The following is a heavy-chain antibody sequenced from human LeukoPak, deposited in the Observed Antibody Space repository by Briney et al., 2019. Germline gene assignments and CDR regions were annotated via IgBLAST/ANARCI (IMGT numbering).Heavy chain of an antibody. CDR1: GDSISNYY. V-gene: IGHV4-59*12. D-gene: IGHD4-17*01. Sequence: SETLSLTCTVSGDSISNYYWTWIRQPPGKGLEWIGYIYYTGSTNYNPSLKSRVTISVDTSKNQFSLKLSSVTAADTAVYYCARVRVTTRAFDYWGQGTLVTVSS. CDR2: IYYTGST. J-gene: IGHJ4*02. CDR3: ARVRVTTRAFDY.